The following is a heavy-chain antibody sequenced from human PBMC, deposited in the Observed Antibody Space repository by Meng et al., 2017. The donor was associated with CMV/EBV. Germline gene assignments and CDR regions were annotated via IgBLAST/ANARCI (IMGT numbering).Heavy chain of an antibody. CDR1: GCTFSSYV. Sequence: SVKVSCKASGCTFSSYVISWVRQAPGQGLEWMGGIIPIFGTANYAQKFQGRVTITTDESTSTAYMELSSLRSEDTAVYYCAAENKVEYCRSTSCYTKQDVDVWGQGTTVTVSS. CDR3: AAENKVEYCRSTSCYTKQDVDV. J-gene: IGHJ6*02. D-gene: IGHD2-2*02. CDR2: IIPIFGTA. V-gene: IGHV1-69*05.